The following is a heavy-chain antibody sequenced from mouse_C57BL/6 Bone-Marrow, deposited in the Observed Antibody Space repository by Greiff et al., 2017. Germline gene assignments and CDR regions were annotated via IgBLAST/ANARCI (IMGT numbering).Heavy chain of an antibody. J-gene: IGHJ2*01. D-gene: IGHD1-1*01. V-gene: IGHV1-64*01. Sequence: QVQLQQPGAELVKPGASVKLSCKASGYTFTSYWMHWVKQRPGQGLEWIGMIHPNSGSTNYNEKFKSKATLTVEKSSSTAYMHLSSLTSEDSAVYYCGRGHYSGSSPFDYWGQGTTLTVSS. CDR2: IHPNSGST. CDR1: GYTFTSYW. CDR3: GRGHYSGSSPFDY.